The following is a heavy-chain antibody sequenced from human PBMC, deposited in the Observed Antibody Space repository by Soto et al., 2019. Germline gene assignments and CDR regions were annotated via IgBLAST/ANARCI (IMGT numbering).Heavy chain of an antibody. Sequence: PSETLSLTCTVSGGSISSSIYYGGWIRRPPGKGLEWIGSIFYSGSTYYNPSLKSRVTISVDTSKNQFSLKLYSVTAADTAVYYCASPKIAFYNWFDPWGQGTLVTVSS. CDR1: GGSISSSIYY. J-gene: IGHJ5*02. V-gene: IGHV4-39*01. D-gene: IGHD3-3*02. CDR3: ASPKIAFYNWFDP. CDR2: IFYSGST.